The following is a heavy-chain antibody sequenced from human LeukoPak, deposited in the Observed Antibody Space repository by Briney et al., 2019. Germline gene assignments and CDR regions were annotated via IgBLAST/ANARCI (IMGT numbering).Heavy chain of an antibody. J-gene: IGHJ5*02. Sequence: SETLSLTCAVYGGSFSGYYWSWIRQPAGKGLEWIGRIYTSGSTNYNPSLKSRVTMSVDTSKNQFSLKLSSVTAADTAVYYCARADRRPNWFDPWGQGTLVTVSS. V-gene: IGHV4-59*10. CDR3: ARADRRPNWFDP. CDR2: IYTSGST. CDR1: GGSFSGYY.